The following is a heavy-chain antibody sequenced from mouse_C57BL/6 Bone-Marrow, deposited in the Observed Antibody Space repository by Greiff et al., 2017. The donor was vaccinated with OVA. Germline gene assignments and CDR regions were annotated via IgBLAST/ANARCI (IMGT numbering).Heavy chain of an antibody. J-gene: IGHJ4*01. D-gene: IGHD1-1*01. CDR1: GYTFTSYW. V-gene: IGHV1-72*01. CDR3: ARSELRRWVYAMDY. CDR2: IDPNSGGT. Sequence: QVQLQQPGAELVKPGASVKLSCKASGYTFTSYWMHWVKQRPGRGLEWIGRIDPNSGGTKYNEKFKSKATLTVDKPSSTAYVQLSSLTSEDSAVYYCARSELRRWVYAMDYWGQGTSVTVSS.